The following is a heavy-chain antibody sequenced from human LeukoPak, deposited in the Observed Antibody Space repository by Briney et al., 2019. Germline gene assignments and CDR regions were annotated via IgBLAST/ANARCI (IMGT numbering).Heavy chain of an antibody. CDR2: IYYSGST. Sequence: SETLSLACTVSGGSISSYYWSWIRQPPGKGLEWIGYIYYSGSTNYNPSLKSRVTISVDTSKNQFSLKLSSVTAADTAVYYCASEVATARGYFDLWGRGTLVTVSS. J-gene: IGHJ2*01. CDR1: GGSISSYY. V-gene: IGHV4-59*01. D-gene: IGHD5-12*01. CDR3: ASEVATARGYFDL.